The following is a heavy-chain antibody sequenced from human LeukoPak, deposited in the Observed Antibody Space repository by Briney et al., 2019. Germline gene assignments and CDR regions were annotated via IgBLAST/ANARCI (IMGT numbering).Heavy chain of an antibody. D-gene: IGHD3-16*01. CDR3: ARYRVITNDYFDS. V-gene: IGHV3-11*01. CDR2: ISNSGNTI. J-gene: IGHJ4*02. CDR1: GFTFGDYY. Sequence: GGSLRLSCAASGFTFGDYYMSWICQAPGKGLEWVSYISNSGNTIKEADSVKGRFTISRDNAQNSLFLQMKSLRAEDTAVYYCARYRVITNDYFDSWGQGTLATVSS.